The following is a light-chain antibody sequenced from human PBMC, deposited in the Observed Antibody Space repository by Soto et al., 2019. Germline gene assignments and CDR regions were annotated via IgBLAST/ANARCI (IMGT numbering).Light chain of an antibody. CDR1: SGHSSYI. V-gene: IGLV4-60*02. J-gene: IGLJ3*02. CDR3: ETWDSNTRV. CDR2: LEGSGNY. Sequence: QPVLTQSSSASASLGSSVKLTCTLSSGHSSYIIAWHQQQPGKAPRYLMNLEGSGNYNKGSGVPDRFSGSSSGADRYLTISHLHFEDEADYYCETWDSNTRVFGGGTKVTVL.